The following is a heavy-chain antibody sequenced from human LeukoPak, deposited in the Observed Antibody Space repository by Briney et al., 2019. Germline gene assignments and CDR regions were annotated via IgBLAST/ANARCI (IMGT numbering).Heavy chain of an antibody. V-gene: IGHV3-23*01. D-gene: IGHD2-2*01. CDR2: IIGSGDIT. CDR1: GFTFTKYA. J-gene: IGHJ6*02. CDR3: ARAEDCSSTRCIYGYYGMDV. Sequence: GGSLRLSCAASGFTFTKYAMTWVRQAPGKGLEWVSIIIGSGDITYYADSVKGRFTISRDNSKNTLYLQMNSLRAEDTAVYYCARAEDCSSTRCIYGYYGMDVWGQGTTVTVSS.